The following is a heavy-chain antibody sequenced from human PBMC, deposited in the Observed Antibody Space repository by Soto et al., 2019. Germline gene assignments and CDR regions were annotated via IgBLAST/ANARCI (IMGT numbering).Heavy chain of an antibody. J-gene: IGHJ3*02. D-gene: IGHD4-17*01. CDR2: IYWDDDK. V-gene: IGHV2-5*02. Sequence: QITLKESGPTLVKPTQTLTLTCTFSGFSLSTSGVGVGWIRQPPGKALEWLALIYWDDDKRYSPSLKSRLTITKHXXKXPXALTMTITAPVDTATYYRAHTPPAPTVTTLTPAFDIWGQGTMVTVSS. CDR1: GFSLSTSGVG. CDR3: AHTPPAPTVTTLTPAFDI.